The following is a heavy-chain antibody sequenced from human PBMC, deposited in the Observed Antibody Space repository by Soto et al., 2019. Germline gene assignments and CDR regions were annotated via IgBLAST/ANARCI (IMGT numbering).Heavy chain of an antibody. CDR1: GFPLSGYA. Sequence: LGGSLRLSCAASGFPLSGYAMDWVRQAPGKGLEYVSGISSNGVGTYYADSVKGRFTISRDNSKNTLYLQMNSLRAEDTAVYYCSKDLSSSWYDWFEPWGQGTLVTVPT. V-gene: IGHV3-23*01. D-gene: IGHD6-13*01. CDR2: ISSNGVGT. CDR3: SKDLSSSWYDWFEP. J-gene: IGHJ5*02.